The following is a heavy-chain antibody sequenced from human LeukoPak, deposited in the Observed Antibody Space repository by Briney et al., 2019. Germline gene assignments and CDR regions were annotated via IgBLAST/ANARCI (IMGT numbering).Heavy chain of an antibody. Sequence: GRSLRLSCAASGFTFSSYAMHWVRQAPGKGLEWVAVTSYDGSNKYYADSVKGRFTISRDNSKNTLYLQMNSLRAEDTAVYYCATFSSSWRGLNYWGQGTLVTVSS. CDR2: TSYDGSNK. CDR3: ATFSSSWRGLNY. CDR1: GFTFSSYA. V-gene: IGHV3-30-3*01. J-gene: IGHJ4*02. D-gene: IGHD6-13*01.